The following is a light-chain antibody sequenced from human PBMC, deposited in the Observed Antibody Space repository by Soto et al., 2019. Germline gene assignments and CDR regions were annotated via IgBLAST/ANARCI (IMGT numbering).Light chain of an antibody. Sequence: QAVVTQEPSLTVSPGGTVTLTCGSSTGAVTSGHYPYWFQQKPGQAPRTLIYDTSNKHSWTPARLSGSLLGGKAALTLSGAQPGAEAEYYGLLSYSGARLVVFGGGTKLTVL. CDR3: LLSYSGARLVV. J-gene: IGLJ2*01. V-gene: IGLV7-46*01. CDR2: DTS. CDR1: TGAVTSGHY.